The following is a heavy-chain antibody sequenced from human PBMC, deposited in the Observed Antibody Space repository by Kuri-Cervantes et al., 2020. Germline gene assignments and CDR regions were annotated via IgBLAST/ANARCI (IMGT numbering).Heavy chain of an antibody. V-gene: IGHV3-53*01. CDR1: GFTFSSYW. D-gene: IGHD1-26*01. J-gene: IGHJ4*02. CDR3: ARSYSGSWGLSY. Sequence: GESLRLSCAASGFTFSSYWMSWVRQAPGKGLEWVSVIYSGGSTYYADSVKGRFTISRDNSKNTLYLQMNSLRAEDTAVYYCARSYSGSWGLSYWGQGTLVTVSS. CDR2: IYSGGST.